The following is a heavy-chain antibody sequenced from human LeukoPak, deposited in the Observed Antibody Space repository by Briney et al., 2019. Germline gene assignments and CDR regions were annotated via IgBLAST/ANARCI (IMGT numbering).Heavy chain of an antibody. CDR1: GYTFSGYY. D-gene: IGHD3-3*01. J-gene: IGHJ4*02. CDR2: MNPNSGNT. V-gene: IGHV1-8*03. Sequence: ASVKVSCKASGYTFSGYYMHWVRQAPGQGLEWMGWMNPNSGNTGYAQKFQGRVTITRNTSISTAYMELSSLRSEDTAVYYCARGCYDFWSGYFLDYWGQGTLVTVSS. CDR3: ARGCYDFWSGYFLDY.